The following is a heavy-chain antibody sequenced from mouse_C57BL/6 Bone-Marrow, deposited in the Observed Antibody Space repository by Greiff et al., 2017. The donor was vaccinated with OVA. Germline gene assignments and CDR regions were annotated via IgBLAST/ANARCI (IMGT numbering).Heavy chain of an antibody. V-gene: IGHV1-72*01. CDR2: IDPNSGGT. Sequence: QVQLQQPGAELVKPGASVKLSCKASGYTFTSYWMHWVKQRPGRGLEWIGRIDPNSGGTKYNEKFKSKATLTVETPSSTAHMQLSSLKSEDSAVYYWARLPYGSSRLAMDYWGQGTSVTVSS. CDR1: GYTFTSYW. J-gene: IGHJ4*01. D-gene: IGHD1-1*01. CDR3: ARLPYGSSRLAMDY.